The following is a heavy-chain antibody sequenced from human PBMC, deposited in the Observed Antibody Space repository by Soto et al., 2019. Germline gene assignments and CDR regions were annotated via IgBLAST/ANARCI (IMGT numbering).Heavy chain of an antibody. D-gene: IGHD6-19*01. CDR1: GYTFTSYD. CDR2: MNPNSGNT. CDR3: SRNPYGSGLFDP. Sequence: GASVKVSCKASGYTFTSYDINWVRQATGQGLEWMGWMNPNSGNTGYAQKFQGRVTLTRDTSIGTAYMELSSLKTEDTAVYYCSRNPYGSGLFDPWGQGTLVTVSS. J-gene: IGHJ5*02. V-gene: IGHV1-8*01.